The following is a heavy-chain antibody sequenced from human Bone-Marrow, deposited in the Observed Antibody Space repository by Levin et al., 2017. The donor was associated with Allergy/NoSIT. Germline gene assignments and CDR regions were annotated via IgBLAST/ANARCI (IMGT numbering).Heavy chain of an antibody. J-gene: IGHJ4*02. V-gene: IGHV7-4-1*02. CDR1: GYTFTSYA. D-gene: IGHD3-3*01. CDR3: ARDSITIVGVVIKEDY. CDR2: INTNTGNP. Sequence: ASVKVSCKASGYTFTSYAMNWVRQAPGQGLEWMGWINTNTGNPKYAQGFTGRFVFSLDTSVSTAYLQISSLKAEDTAVYYCARDSITIVGVVIKEDYWGQGTLVTVSS.